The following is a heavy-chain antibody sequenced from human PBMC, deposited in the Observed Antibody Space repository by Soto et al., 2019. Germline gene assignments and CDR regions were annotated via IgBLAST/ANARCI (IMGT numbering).Heavy chain of an antibody. CDR1: GGSISSGDYY. V-gene: IGHV4-30-4*01. CDR2: IYYSGST. J-gene: IGHJ5*02. CDR3: ARNGDCTRPGCIVGWFAP. Sequence: PSETLSLTCTVSGGSISSGDYYWSWIRQPPGKGLEWIGYIYYSGSTYYNPSLKSRVTISVDTSKNQFSLNLNSVTAADTAIYYCARNGDCTRPGCIVGWFAPWGQGTLVTVSS. D-gene: IGHD2-8*01.